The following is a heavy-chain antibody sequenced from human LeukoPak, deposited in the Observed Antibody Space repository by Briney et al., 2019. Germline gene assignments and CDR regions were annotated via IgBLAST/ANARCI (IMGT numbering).Heavy chain of an antibody. D-gene: IGHD5-12*01. CDR1: GGSFGTDY. J-gene: IGHJ3*02. CDR3: ARGPGYSGYDFAFDI. V-gene: IGHV4-59*12. Sequence: PSETLSLTCTVSGGSFGTDYWSWIRQPPGKGLEWIGYVYYSGSANYNPSLKSRVTISVDTSKNQFSLRLSSVTAADTAVYYCARGPGYSGYDFAFDIWGQGTMVTVSS. CDR2: VYYSGSA.